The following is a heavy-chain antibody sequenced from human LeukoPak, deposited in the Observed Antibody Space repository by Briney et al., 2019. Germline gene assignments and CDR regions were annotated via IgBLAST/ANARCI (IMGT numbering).Heavy chain of an antibody. D-gene: IGHD6-6*01. CDR1: GGSFSGYY. V-gene: IGHV4-34*01. CDR3: ARGLAKGIAARAIDP. Sequence: PSETLSLTCAVYGGSFSGYYWSWIRQPPGKGLDWIGEINHSGSTNYNPSLKSRVTISVDTSKNQFSLKLSSVTAADTAVYYCARGLAKGIAARAIDPWGQGTLVTVSS. CDR2: INHSGST. J-gene: IGHJ5*02.